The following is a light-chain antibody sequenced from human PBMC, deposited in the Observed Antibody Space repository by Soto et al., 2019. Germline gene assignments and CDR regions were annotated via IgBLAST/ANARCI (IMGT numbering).Light chain of an antibody. Sequence: QSVLTQPPSASGTPGQRVTVSCSGSTSNIGTNAVNWFQHLPGTAPKLLIYTNNQRPSGVPDRFSGPKSGTSASLAISGLQSEDEADYYCATWHDSFYVFGTGTKLTVL. CDR2: TNN. CDR1: TSNIGTNA. CDR3: ATWHDSFYV. V-gene: IGLV1-44*01. J-gene: IGLJ1*01.